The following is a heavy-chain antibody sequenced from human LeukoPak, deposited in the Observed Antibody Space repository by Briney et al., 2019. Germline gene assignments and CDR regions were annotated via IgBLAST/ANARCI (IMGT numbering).Heavy chain of an antibody. V-gene: IGHV4-59*11. Sequence: SETLSLTCTVSGGSISSHYWSWIRQPPGKGLEWIGYIYYSGSTNYNPSLKSRVTISVDTSKNQFSLKLSSVTAADTAVYYCARDLLSGSSGYLQAYYFDYWGQGTLVTVSS. CDR1: GGSISSHY. CDR2: IYYSGST. J-gene: IGHJ4*02. CDR3: ARDLLSGSSGYLQAYYFDY. D-gene: IGHD3-22*01.